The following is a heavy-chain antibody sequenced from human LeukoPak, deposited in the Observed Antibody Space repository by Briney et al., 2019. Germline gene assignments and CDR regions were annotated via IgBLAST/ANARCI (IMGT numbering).Heavy chain of an antibody. J-gene: IGHJ4*02. V-gene: IGHV1-46*01. CDR3: ATEGWAPYSTSQALGFDY. D-gene: IGHD6-13*01. CDR2: INPSGGST. Sequence: SVKVSCKASGYTFTSYYMHWVRQAPGQGLEWMGIINPSGGSTSYAQKFQGRVTMTSYTSTSTVYMELSSLRSEDTAVYYCATEGWAPYSTSQALGFDYWGQGTLVTVSS. CDR1: GYTFTSYY.